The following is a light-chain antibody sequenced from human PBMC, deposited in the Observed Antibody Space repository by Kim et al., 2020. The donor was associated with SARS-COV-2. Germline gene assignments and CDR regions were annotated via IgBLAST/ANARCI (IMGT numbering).Light chain of an antibody. CDR2: AAS. J-gene: IGKJ4*01. Sequence: SPGERAAHSCRASQSVGSNLAWYQQKPGQAPRLLIYAASTRATGVPAKFSGSGSGTEFTLTISSLQSEDFAVYYCQQYNNWPPLTFGGGTKVDIK. CDR1: QSVGSN. V-gene: IGKV3-15*01. CDR3: QQYNNWPPLT.